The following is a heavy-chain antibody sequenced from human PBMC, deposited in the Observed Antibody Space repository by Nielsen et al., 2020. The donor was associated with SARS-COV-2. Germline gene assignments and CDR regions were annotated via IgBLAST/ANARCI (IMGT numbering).Heavy chain of an antibody. D-gene: IGHD1-26*01. J-gene: IGHJ5*02. CDR2: IRSKAYGGTT. V-gene: IGHV3-49*04. CDR3: TRGVGDP. Sequence: GESLKISCAASGFTFSNAWMSWVRQAPGKGLEWVGFIRSKAYGGTTEYAASVKGRFTISRDDSKSIAYLQMNSLKTEDTAVYYCTRGVGDPWGQGTLVTVSS. CDR1: GFTFSNAW.